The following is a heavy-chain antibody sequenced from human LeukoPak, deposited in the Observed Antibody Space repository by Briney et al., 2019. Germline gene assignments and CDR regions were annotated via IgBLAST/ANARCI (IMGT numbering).Heavy chain of an antibody. J-gene: IGHJ6*03. CDR1: GGSISSSSYY. V-gene: IGHV4-39*07. CDR3: ARGGGSTSNYDGDYYYMDV. Sequence: PSETLSLTCTVSGGSISSSSYYWGWIRQPPGKGLEWIGSIYYSGSTYYNPSLKSRVTISVDTSKNQFSLKLSSVTAADTAVYYCARGGGSTSNYDGDYYYMDVWGKGTTVTVSS. CDR2: IYYSGST. D-gene: IGHD2-2*01.